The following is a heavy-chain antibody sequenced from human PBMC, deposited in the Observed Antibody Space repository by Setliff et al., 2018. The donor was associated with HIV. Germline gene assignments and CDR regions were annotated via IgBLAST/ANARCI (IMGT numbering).Heavy chain of an antibody. V-gene: IGHV1-2*04. CDR2: INPNSGGT. CDR1: GYTFTDYY. J-gene: IGHJ4*02. CDR3: ARGPRGYDSSYYFDY. D-gene: IGHD3-22*01. Sequence: ASVKVSCKASGYTFTDYYMHWVRQAPGQGLEWMAWINPNSGGTNYAQKFQGWVTMTRDTSIITAYMQLDRLGSDDTAVYYCARGPRGYDSSYYFDYWGQGTLVTV.